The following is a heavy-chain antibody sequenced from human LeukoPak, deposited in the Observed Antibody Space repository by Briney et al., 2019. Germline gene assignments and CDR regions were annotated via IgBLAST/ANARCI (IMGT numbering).Heavy chain of an antibody. CDR2: IYHSGST. Sequence: SETLSLTCTVSGYSISSGYYWGWIRQPPGKGLEWIGSIYHSGSTYYNPSLKSRATISVDTSKNQFFLILSSVTAADTAIYYCARVRNGYNYGGFDYWGQGTLVTVSS. J-gene: IGHJ4*02. CDR3: ARVRNGYNYGGFDY. V-gene: IGHV4-38-2*02. D-gene: IGHD5-24*01. CDR1: GYSISSGYY.